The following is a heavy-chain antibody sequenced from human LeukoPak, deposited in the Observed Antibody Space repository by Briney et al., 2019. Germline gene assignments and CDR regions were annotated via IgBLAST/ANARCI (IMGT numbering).Heavy chain of an antibody. J-gene: IGHJ4*02. Sequence: GGSLRLSCAASGFTFSRHWMYWVCQAPGKGLEWVANIKQDGSAKPYVDSVKGRFTISRDNATNSLFLQMNSLRAEDTAVYYCARDNGWSADFWGQGTLVTVSP. D-gene: IGHD2-15*01. V-gene: IGHV3-7*03. CDR3: ARDNGWSADF. CDR2: IKQDGSAK. CDR1: GFTFSRHW.